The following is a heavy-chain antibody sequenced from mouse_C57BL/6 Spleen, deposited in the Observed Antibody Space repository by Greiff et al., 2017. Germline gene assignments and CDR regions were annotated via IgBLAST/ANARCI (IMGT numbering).Heavy chain of an antibody. V-gene: IGHV1-62-2*01. CDR1: GYTFTEYT. CDR2: FYPGSGSI. CDR3: ARLGERTYSNYYGSFGY. J-gene: IGHJ2*01. D-gene: IGHD1-1*01. Sequence: QVQLKQSGAELVKPGASVKLSCKASGYTFTEYTIHWVKQRSGQGLEWIGWFYPGSGSIKYNEKFKDKATLTADKSSSTDYMELSRLTSEDAAVYFCARLGERTYSNYYGSFGYWGQSTTLTVSS.